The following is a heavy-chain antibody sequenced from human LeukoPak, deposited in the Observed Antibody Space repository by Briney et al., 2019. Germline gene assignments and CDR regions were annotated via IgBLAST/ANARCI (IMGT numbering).Heavy chain of an antibody. CDR2: ISGSGGST. CDR1: GFTFSSYA. Sequence: GGSLRLSCAASGFTFSSYAMSWVGQAPGKGLEWVSAISGSGGSTYYADSVKGRFTISRDNSKNTLYLQMNSLRAEDTAVYYCAKDGRAYDYGDYGYFQHWGQGTLVTVSS. V-gene: IGHV3-23*01. J-gene: IGHJ1*01. CDR3: AKDGRAYDYGDYGYFQH. D-gene: IGHD4-17*01.